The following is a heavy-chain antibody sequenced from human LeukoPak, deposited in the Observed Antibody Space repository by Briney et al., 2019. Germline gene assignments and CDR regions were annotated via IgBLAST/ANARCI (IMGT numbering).Heavy chain of an antibody. CDR1: GFTFSNYV. J-gene: IGHJ1*01. Sequence: GGSSRLSCAASGFTFSNYVMRWVRQAPGKGPEWVAFIRNDGDNEDYADSAKGRFRISRDNSKNTLYLHMDNLRPEDTAVYYCAKDHYSSKWYGYFEHWGQGALVTVSS. D-gene: IGHD6-13*01. CDR3: AKDHYSSKWYGYFEH. V-gene: IGHV3-30*02. CDR2: IRNDGDNE.